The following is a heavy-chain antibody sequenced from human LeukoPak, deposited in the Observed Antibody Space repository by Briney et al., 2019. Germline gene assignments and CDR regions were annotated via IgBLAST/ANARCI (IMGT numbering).Heavy chain of an antibody. CDR2: IIPILGIA. J-gene: IGHJ4*02. Sequence: SVKVSCKASGGTFSSYAISWVRQAPGQGLEWMGRIIPILGIANYAQKFQGRVTITADKSTSTAYMELSSLRSEDTAVYYCARDTDQIWFGELLSNPLDYWGQGTLVTVSS. CDR3: ARDTDQIWFGELLSNPLDY. CDR1: GGTFSSYA. V-gene: IGHV1-69*04. D-gene: IGHD3-10*01.